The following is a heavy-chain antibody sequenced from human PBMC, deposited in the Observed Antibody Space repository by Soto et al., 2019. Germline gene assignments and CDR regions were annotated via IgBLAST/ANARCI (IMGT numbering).Heavy chain of an antibody. CDR2: ISGSGGST. Sequence: PGGSLRLSCAASGFTFSSYAMSWVRQAPGKGLEWVSAISGSGGSTYYADSVKGRFTISRDNSKNTLYLQMNSLRAEDTAVYYCAKDVPMFGTTLDRRIDYWGQGTLVTVSS. CDR3: AKDVPMFGTTLDRRIDY. CDR1: GFTFSSYA. J-gene: IGHJ4*02. V-gene: IGHV3-23*01. D-gene: IGHD1-7*01.